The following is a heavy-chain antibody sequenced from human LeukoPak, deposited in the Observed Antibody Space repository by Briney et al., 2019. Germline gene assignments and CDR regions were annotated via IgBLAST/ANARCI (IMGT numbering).Heavy chain of an antibody. V-gene: IGHV3-7*01. CDR3: ARDLSWSLSGYDY. CDR1: GFTFSCYW. J-gene: IGHJ4*02. D-gene: IGHD3-3*01. Sequence: GGSLRLSCAASGFTFSCYWMTWVRQAPGKGLEWVANIKQDASEKFYVDSVKGRFTISRDNAKNSLYLQMNSLRAEDTAVYYCARDLSWSLSGYDYWGQGTLVTVSS. CDR2: IKQDASEK.